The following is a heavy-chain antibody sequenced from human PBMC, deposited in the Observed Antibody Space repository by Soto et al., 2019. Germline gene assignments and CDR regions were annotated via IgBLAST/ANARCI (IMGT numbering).Heavy chain of an antibody. V-gene: IGHV1-69*01. CDR3: ARVGSVVVVPAAIADYYYYYGMDV. CDR2: IIPIFGTA. CDR1: GGTFSSYA. D-gene: IGHD2-2*01. Sequence: QVQLVQSGAEVKKPGSSVKVSCKASGGTFSSYAISWVRQAPGQGLEWMGGIIPIFGTANYAQKFQGRVTITADESTSTAYMELSSLRSEDTAVYYCARVGSVVVVPAAIADYYYYYGMDVWGQGTTVTVSS. J-gene: IGHJ6*02.